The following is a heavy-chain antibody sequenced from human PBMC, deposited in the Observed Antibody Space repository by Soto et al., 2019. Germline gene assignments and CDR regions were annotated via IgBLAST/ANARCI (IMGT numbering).Heavy chain of an antibody. D-gene: IGHD3-3*01. CDR2: ISGRGGNI. J-gene: IGHJ4*02. CDR3: AKAYDFWTFDY. Sequence: EVHLLESGGGLVQPGASLRLSCAASGFTFSSNAMSWVRQAPGKGLEWVSAISGRGGNIYYADSVRGRFTISRDNSKSTLYLQMNSLGAEDAALYYCAKAYDFWTFDYWGQGTLVTVSS. V-gene: IGHV3-23*01. CDR1: GFTFSSNA.